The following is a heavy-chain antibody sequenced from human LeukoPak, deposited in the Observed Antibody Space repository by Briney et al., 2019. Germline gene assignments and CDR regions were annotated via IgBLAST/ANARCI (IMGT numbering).Heavy chain of an antibody. CDR2: IYHSGST. J-gene: IGHJ4*02. V-gene: IGHV4-30-2*01. CDR1: GGSISSGGYS. D-gene: IGHD6-13*01. Sequence: SETLSLTCAVSGGSISSGGYSWSWIRQPPGKGLEWIGYIYHSGSTYYNPSLKSRVTISVDRSKNQFSLQLSSVTAADTAVYYCARVNLVSWGIFDYWGQGTLVTVSS. CDR3: ARVNLVSWGIFDY.